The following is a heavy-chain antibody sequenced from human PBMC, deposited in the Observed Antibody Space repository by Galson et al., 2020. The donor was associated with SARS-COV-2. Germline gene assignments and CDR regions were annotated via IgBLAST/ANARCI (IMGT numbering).Heavy chain of an antibody. D-gene: IGHD3-16*01. J-gene: IGHJ6*02. CDR1: GYTFTSYA. Sequence: ASVKVSCKASGYTFTSYAMHWVRQAPGQRLEWMGWINAGNGNTKYSQKFQGRVTITRDTSASTAYMELSSLRSEDTAVYYCARIRRGDPPYGVDVWGQGTTVTVSS. V-gene: IGHV1-3*01. CDR2: INAGNGNT. CDR3: ARIRRGDPPYGVDV.